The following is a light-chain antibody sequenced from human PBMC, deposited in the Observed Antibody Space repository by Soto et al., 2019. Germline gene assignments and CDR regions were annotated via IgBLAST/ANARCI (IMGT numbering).Light chain of an antibody. J-gene: IGKJ3*01. CDR3: LQSTQLPFT. CDR2: DVS. CDR1: DSLLPSGGKTF. V-gene: IGKV2D-29*01. Sequence: DIVMTQTPLSLSVTAGQPASISCKSSDSLLPSGGKTFLYWYLQKSGQPPQVLIYDVSSRFPGVPDRFTGSGSGTDFTLKIGWVEAEDVGVYYCLQSTQLPFTFGPGTNVEIK.